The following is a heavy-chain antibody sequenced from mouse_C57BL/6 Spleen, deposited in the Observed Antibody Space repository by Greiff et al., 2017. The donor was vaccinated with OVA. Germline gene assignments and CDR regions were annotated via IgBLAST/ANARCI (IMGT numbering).Heavy chain of an antibody. J-gene: IGHJ2*01. CDR1: GFNIKDYY. D-gene: IGHD1-1*01. Sequence: EVQLQESGAELVRPGASVKLSCTASGFNIKDYYMHWVQQRPEQGLEWIGRIDPEDGDTEYAPKFQGKATMTADTSSNTAYLQLSSLTSEDTAVYYCTTWDATLVATDYWGQGTTLTVSS. CDR2: IDPEDGDT. CDR3: TTWDATLVATDY. V-gene: IGHV14-1*01.